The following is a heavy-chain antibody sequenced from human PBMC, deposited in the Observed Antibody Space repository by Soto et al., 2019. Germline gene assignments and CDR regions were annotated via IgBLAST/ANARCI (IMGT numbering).Heavy chain of an antibody. J-gene: IGHJ6*03. D-gene: IGHD3-10*01. CDR3: ARVTFGESQGREDYYYYYMDV. V-gene: IGHV4-59*01. CDR1: GGSISSYY. CDR2: IYYSGST. Sequence: SETLSLTCTVSGGSISSYYWSWIRQPPGKGLEWIGYIYYSGSTNYNPSLKSRVTISVDTSKNQFSLKLSSVTAADTAVYYCARVTFGESQGREDYYYYYMDVWGKGTTVTVSS.